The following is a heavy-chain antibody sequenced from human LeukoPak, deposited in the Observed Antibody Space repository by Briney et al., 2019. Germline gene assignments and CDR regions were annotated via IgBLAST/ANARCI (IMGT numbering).Heavy chain of an antibody. CDR2: NTANGGGT. Sequence: GRSLRLSCAASGFTFSSYAMSWVRQAPGRGLEWVSSNTANGGGTYYADSVKGRFSISRDNSMNTLYLQVTSLRAEDTAVYYCAKLTSDTMVRGVTTDYWGQGTLVTVSS. V-gene: IGHV3-23*01. CDR3: AKLTSDTMVRGVTTDY. J-gene: IGHJ4*02. CDR1: GFTFSSYA. D-gene: IGHD3-10*01.